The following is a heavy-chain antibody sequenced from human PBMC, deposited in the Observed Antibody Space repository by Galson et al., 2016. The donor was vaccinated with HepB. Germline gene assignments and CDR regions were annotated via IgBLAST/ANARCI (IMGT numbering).Heavy chain of an antibody. J-gene: IGHJ4*02. CDR2: IRADGSVQ. CDR1: GFTLNSDW. D-gene: IGHD3-10*01. V-gene: IGHV3-7*01. Sequence: SLRLSCAASGFTLNSDWMNWVRQTPGKGLEWVANIRADGSVQYYVDSVRGRFTISRDSAKNSLYLQMSGLRVEETAVYYCGRESTGSYFDWGQGTLVTVSS. CDR3: GRESTGSYFD.